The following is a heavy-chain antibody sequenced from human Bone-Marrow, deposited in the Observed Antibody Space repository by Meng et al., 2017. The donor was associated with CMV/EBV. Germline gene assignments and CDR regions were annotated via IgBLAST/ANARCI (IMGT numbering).Heavy chain of an antibody. J-gene: IGHJ4*02. CDR1: GFTFSNAW. Sequence: CAASGFTFSNAWMNWVRPAPGKGLGWVGRIKSKTDGGTTDYAAPVKGRFTISRDDSKNTLYLQMNSLKTEDTAVYYCTTDPWGGSYGYWGQGTLVTVSS. CDR3: TTDPWGGSYGY. CDR2: IKSKTDGGTT. V-gene: IGHV3-15*07. D-gene: IGHD1-26*01.